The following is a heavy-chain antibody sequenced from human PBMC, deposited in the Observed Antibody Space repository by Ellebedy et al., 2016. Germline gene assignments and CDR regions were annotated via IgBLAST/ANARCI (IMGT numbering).Heavy chain of an antibody. V-gene: IGHV3-53*01. CDR2: IYTGGST. J-gene: IGHJ4*02. D-gene: IGHD1-26*01. CDR1: GFIVSNKY. Sequence: GESLKISCAASGFIVSNKYMGWVRQAPGKGLEWVSIIYTGGSTYYTDSVKGRFTISRDNSKNTLNLQMNSLRAEDTAVYYCAYCSGSYVGGFDYWGQGTLVTVSS. CDR3: AYCSGSYVGGFDY.